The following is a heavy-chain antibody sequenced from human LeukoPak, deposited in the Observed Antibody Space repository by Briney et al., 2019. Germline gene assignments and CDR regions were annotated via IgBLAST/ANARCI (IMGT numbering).Heavy chain of an antibody. CDR3: ATAYDFWSGPDDY. V-gene: IGHV4-38-2*01. CDR2: IYNSGST. Sequence: SETLSLTCAVSGYSISSGYYWGCIRPPPGKGLEWSVRIYNSGSTYYNPSLQSRVTISVDTSKNQFSLKLSSVTAADTAVYYCATAYDFWSGPDDYWGQGTLVTVSS. J-gene: IGHJ4*02. CDR1: GYSISSGYY. D-gene: IGHD3-3*01.